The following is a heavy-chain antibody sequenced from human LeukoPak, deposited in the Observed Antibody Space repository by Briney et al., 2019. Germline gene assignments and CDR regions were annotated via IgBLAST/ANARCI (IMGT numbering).Heavy chain of an antibody. CDR3: ARADDNSGSADY. V-gene: IGHV4-34*01. CDR1: GGSFSGYY. J-gene: IGHJ4*02. Sequence: SETLSLTCAVYGGSFSGYYWSWIRQPPGKGLEWIGEINHSGSTNYNPSLKSRVTISVDTSKNQFSLKLSSVTAADTAVYYCARADDNSGSADYWGQGTLVTVSS. D-gene: IGHD6-19*01. CDR2: INHSGST.